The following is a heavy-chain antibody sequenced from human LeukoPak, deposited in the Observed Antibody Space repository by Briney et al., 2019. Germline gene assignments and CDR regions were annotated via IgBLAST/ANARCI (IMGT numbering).Heavy chain of an antibody. J-gene: IGHJ4*02. Sequence: MTSETLSLTCTVSGGSLSSGSSYWSWIRQHPGKGLEWIGYIFYTGSTYYNPSLNSRINISVVTSKNQFSLQLSPVTAADTAVYYCARVGIISEPTATFYFDYWGQGTLVTVSS. CDR1: GGSLSSGSSY. CDR3: ARVGIISEPTATFYFDY. V-gene: IGHV4-31*03. CDR2: IFYTGST. D-gene: IGHD1-1*01.